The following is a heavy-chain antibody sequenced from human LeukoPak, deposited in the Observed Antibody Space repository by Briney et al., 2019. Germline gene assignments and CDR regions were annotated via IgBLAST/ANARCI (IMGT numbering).Heavy chain of an antibody. CDR1: GFTFSSSS. CDR3: AREVSGSSYFDY. D-gene: IGHD1-26*01. CDR2: SSTGSTK. V-gene: IGHV3-48*04. Sequence: GGSLRLSCAASGFTFSSSSINWVRQAPGKGLEWVSYSSTGSTKYYADSVKGRFTISRDNAKNTLYLQMNSLSAEDTAVYYCAREVSGSSYFDYWGQGTQVTVSS. J-gene: IGHJ4*02.